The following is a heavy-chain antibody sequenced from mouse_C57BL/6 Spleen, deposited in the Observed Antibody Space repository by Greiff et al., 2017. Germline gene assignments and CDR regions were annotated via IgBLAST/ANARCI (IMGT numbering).Heavy chain of an antibody. CDR3: ARSGGSSHYAMDY. CDR2: IDPSDSYT. Sequence: VQLQQPGAELVRPGTSVKLSCKASGYTFTSYWMHWVQQRPGQGLEWIGVIDPSDSYTNYNQKFKGQATLTVDTSSSTAYMQLSRLTSEDSAVYYCARSGGSSHYAMDYWGQGTSVTVSS. J-gene: IGHJ4*01. CDR1: GYTFTSYW. D-gene: IGHD1-1*01. V-gene: IGHV1-59*01.